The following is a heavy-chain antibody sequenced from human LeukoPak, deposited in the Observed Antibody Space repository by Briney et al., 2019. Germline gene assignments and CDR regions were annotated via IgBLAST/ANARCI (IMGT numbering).Heavy chain of an antibody. J-gene: IGHJ4*02. Sequence: PGGSLRLSCAASGFTFSRYGMHWVRQAPGKGLEWVAVISYDGSNKYYADSVKGRFTISRDNSKNTLYLQMNSLRAEDTAVYYCAKDLRTVAGIFDYWGQGTLVTVS. CDR1: GFTFSRYG. CDR3: AKDLRTVAGIFDY. D-gene: IGHD6-19*01. V-gene: IGHV3-30*18. CDR2: ISYDGSNK.